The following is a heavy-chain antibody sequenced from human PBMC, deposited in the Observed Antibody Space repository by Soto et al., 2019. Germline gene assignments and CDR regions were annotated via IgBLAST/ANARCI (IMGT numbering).Heavy chain of an antibody. CDR1: GFSFSNYG. J-gene: IGHJ4*02. CDR3: ARHITMDPLLVY. Sequence: PGGSLRLSCAASGFSFSNYGIHCVRQAPGKRLERVAVISYDGTKKYYADSVKGRFTISRDDSKNTLYLQMNSLRAEDTAVYYCARHITMDPLLVYWGQGTLVTVSS. CDR2: ISYDGTKK. V-gene: IGHV3-30-3*01. D-gene: IGHD3-10*01.